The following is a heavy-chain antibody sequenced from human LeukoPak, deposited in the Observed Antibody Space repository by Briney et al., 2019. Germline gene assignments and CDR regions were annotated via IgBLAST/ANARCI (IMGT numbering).Heavy chain of an antibody. CDR3: ARGLRGGEYYFDY. Sequence: GGSLRLSCAASGFTFNNYWMHWVRQAPGKGLEWVANINQDGSGKNFVDSVKGRFTISRDNAKNSLYLQMNSLRAEDTAVYYCARGLRGGEYYFDYWGQGTLVTASS. V-gene: IGHV3-7*01. CDR1: GFTFNNYW. D-gene: IGHD3-16*01. CDR2: INQDGSGK. J-gene: IGHJ4*02.